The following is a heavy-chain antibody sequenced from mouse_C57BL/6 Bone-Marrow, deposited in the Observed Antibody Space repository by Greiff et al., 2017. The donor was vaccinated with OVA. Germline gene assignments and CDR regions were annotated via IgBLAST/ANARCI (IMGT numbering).Heavy chain of an antibody. Sequence: VQLQQSGAELVRSGASVKLSCTASGFNIKDDYMHWVKQRPEQGLEWIGWIDPENGDTEYASKFQGKATITADTSSNTAYLQLSSLTSEDTAVYYCSTAQASYYFDYWGQGTTLTVSS. CDR2: IDPENGDT. CDR1: GFNIKDDY. D-gene: IGHD3-2*02. J-gene: IGHJ2*01. V-gene: IGHV14-4*01. CDR3: STAQASYYFDY.